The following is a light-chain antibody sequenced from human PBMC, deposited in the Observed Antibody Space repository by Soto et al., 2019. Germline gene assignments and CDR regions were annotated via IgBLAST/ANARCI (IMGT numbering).Light chain of an antibody. CDR3: SSYAGTGTWV. CDR2: EVN. CDR1: SSDVGGYNY. V-gene: IGLV2-11*01. Sequence: QSALTQPRSVSGSPGQSVTISCTGTSSDVGGYNYVSWYQQHPGKAPKIKICEVNERPSGVSNRFSGSKSDNTASLTMSGLQAEDEAVYYFSSYAGTGTWVFGGGTQLTVL. J-gene: IGLJ3*02.